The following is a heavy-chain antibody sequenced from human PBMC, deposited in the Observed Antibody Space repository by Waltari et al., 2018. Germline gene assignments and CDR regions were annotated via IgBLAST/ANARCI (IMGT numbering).Heavy chain of an antibody. CDR1: GGSFSGYY. V-gene: IGHV4-34*01. CDR2: INHSGST. CDR3: ARGQDPDYYYYGMDV. Sequence: QVQLQQWGAGLLKPSETLSLNCAVYGGSFSGYYWSWIRRPPGKGLEWIGEINHSGSTNYNPSLKSRVTISVDTSKNQFSLKLSSVTAADTAVYYCARGQDPDYYYYGMDVWGQGTTVTVSS. J-gene: IGHJ6*02.